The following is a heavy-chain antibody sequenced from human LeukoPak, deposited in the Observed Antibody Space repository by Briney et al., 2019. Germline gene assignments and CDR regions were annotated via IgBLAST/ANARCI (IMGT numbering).Heavy chain of an antibody. D-gene: IGHD1-26*01. CDR1: GGSVRSGSYY. J-gene: IGHJ4*02. CDR2: IYYSGST. V-gene: IGHV4-61*01. Sequence: PSETLSLTCTVSGGSVRSGSYYWSWIRQPPGKGLEGIGYIYYSGSTNYNPSLKSRFTISVDTSKNQLSLKVSSVTAADTAVYYCARVTVGGTPYYFDYWGQGTLVTVSS. CDR3: ARVTVGGTPYYFDY.